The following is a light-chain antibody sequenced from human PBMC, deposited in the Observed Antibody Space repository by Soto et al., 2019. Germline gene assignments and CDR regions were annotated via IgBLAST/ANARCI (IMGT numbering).Light chain of an antibody. V-gene: IGLV1-47*01. CDR1: RSNIGSEY. CDR3: AAWDDTLSGHVV. Sequence: QAVLTQPPSASGTPGQRVTIYCSGSRSNIGSEYVYWYQQVPGTAPKLLIYRNNQRPSGVPDRFSGSKSGTSASLAISGLRSEDEADYYCAAWDDTLSGHVVFGGGTKLTVL. J-gene: IGLJ2*01. CDR2: RNN.